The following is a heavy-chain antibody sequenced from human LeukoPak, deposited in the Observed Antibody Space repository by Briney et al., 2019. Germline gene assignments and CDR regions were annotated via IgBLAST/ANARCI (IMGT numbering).Heavy chain of an antibody. D-gene: IGHD5-18*01. CDR1: GFTFSNYA. CDR3: AKDGDKDTAMAFDY. J-gene: IGHJ4*02. V-gene: IGHV3-30*18. Sequence: GGSLRLSCAASGFTFSNYAMTWVRQAPGKGLEWVAVISYDGSNKYYADSVKGRFTISRDNSKNTLYLQMNSLRAEDTAVYYCAKDGDKDTAMAFDYWGQGTLVTVSS. CDR2: ISYDGSNK.